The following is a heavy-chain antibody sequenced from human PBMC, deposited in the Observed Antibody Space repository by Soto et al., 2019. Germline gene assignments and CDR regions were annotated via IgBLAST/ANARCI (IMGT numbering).Heavy chain of an antibody. CDR1: GFTFSDYY. D-gene: IGHD4-17*01. Sequence: GGSLRLSCAASGFTFSDYYMSWIRQAPGKGLEWVSYISSSSSSYTNYADSVKGRFTISRDNAKNSLYLQMNSLGAEDTAVYYCARDSTVTTRGVVDYWGQGTLVTVSS. V-gene: IGHV3-11*06. CDR2: ISSSSSSYT. CDR3: ARDSTVTTRGVVDY. J-gene: IGHJ4*02.